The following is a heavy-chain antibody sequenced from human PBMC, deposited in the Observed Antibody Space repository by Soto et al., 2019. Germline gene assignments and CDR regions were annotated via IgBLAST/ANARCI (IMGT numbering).Heavy chain of an antibody. CDR1: VFTFISYW. Sequence: GWSLRLSCASSVFTFISYWMHWVRQAPGKGLVWVSRINPDGSATNYADSVKGRFTISRDNAKNTLYLQMNSLRAEDTAVFYCGRGGSDSPMAPGYWGQGTLVTVSS. V-gene: IGHV3-74*01. CDR2: INPDGSAT. CDR3: GRGGSDSPMAPGY. J-gene: IGHJ4*02. D-gene: IGHD5-18*01.